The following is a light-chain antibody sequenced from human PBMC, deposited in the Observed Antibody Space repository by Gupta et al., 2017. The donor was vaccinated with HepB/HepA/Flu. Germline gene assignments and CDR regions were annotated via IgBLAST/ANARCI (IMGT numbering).Light chain of an antibody. J-gene: IGKJ3*01. V-gene: IGKV4-1*01. Sequence: DIVMTQSPDSLAVSLGERATINCKSSQSVLYSSNNKNYLAWYQQKPGQPPKLLIYWASARESGVPDRFSGSGSGTDFTLTISSLQAEDVAVYYCQQDYNSPHTFGHGTKVDIK. CDR1: QSVLYSSNNKNY. CDR2: WAS. CDR3: QQDYNSPHT.